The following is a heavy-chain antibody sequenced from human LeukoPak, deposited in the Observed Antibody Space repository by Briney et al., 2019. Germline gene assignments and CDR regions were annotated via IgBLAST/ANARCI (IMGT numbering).Heavy chain of an antibody. CDR3: VRYGDSGTDWYWAY. Sequence: GGSLRLSCAASEFTFSWYWMSCVRQAPGKGLEWVASINEDGSDEYYVGSVRGRFTIARDNAKNSLYLQMNSLRAEDTAVYYCVRYGDSGTDWYWAYWGQGTLVSVSS. J-gene: IGHJ4*02. CDR1: EFTFSWYW. D-gene: IGHD6-19*01. V-gene: IGHV3-7*01. CDR2: INEDGSDE.